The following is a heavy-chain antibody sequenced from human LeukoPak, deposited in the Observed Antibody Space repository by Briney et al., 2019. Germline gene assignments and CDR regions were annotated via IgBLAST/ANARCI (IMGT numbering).Heavy chain of an antibody. D-gene: IGHD6-13*01. CDR2: ISGSGGST. CDR3: AKVRYQSADSSSWYYFDY. CDR1: GFTFSSYA. V-gene: IGHV3-23*01. J-gene: IGHJ4*02. Sequence: GGSLRLSCAASGFTFSSYAMSWVRQAPGKGLEWVSAISGSGGSTYYADSVKGRFTTSRDNSKNTLYLQMNSLRAEDTAVYYCAKVRYQSADSSSWYYFDYWGQGTLVTVSS.